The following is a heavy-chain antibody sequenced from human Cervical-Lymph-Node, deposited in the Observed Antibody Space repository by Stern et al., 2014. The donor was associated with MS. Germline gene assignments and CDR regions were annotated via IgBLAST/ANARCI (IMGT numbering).Heavy chain of an antibody. J-gene: IGHJ4*02. CDR3: ARGSRYHDFWSVAYGRFEY. V-gene: IGHV1-69*01. Sequence: QMQLRQSGAEVKSPASSVKVSCKASGGSLGNHAINWVRPAPGQGLEGKGGSNPFFETVDYAQRFHGRVTIIADGPTSKVSMELSSLKSDDTAVYYCARGSRYHDFWSVAYGRFEYWGQGTLITVSS. D-gene: IGHD3-3*01. CDR2: SNPFFETV. CDR1: GGSLGNHA.